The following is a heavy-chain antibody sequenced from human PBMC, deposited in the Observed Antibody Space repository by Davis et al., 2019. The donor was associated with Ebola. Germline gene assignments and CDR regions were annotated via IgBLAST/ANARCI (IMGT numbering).Heavy chain of an antibody. CDR1: GFIFSTYG. D-gene: IGHD3-22*01. V-gene: IGHV3-30*02. CDR3: AKVVGHYYDSSGYNNAFDI. Sequence: GESLKISCAASGFIFSTYGMHWVRQAPGKGLEWVTFILYDGTKTYYTDSVKGRFTVSKDNSKNTLYLQMNSLRAEDTAVYYCAKVVGHYYDSSGYNNAFDIWGQGTMVTVSS. J-gene: IGHJ3*02. CDR2: ILYDGTKT.